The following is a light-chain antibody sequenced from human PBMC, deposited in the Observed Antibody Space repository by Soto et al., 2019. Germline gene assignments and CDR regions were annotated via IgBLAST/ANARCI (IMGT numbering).Light chain of an antibody. Sequence: QPVLTQSPAASASLGASVKLTCTLSSRHSNYAIAWHQQQSEKGPRYRMKLNSDGSHSKGDGIPDRFSGSSSGAERYLTISSLQSEDEADYYCQTWGSGIVVFGGGTKVTVL. CDR3: QTWGSGIVV. V-gene: IGLV4-69*01. CDR1: SRHSNYA. CDR2: LNSDGSH. J-gene: IGLJ2*01.